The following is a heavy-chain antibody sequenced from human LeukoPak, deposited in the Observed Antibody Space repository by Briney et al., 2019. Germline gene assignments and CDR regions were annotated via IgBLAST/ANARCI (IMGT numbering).Heavy chain of an antibody. J-gene: IGHJ4*02. CDR2: ISNSGGTI. CDR3: ARDATYYDFWSGYYYLDY. Sequence: GGSLRLSCAASGFTFSDYYMSWIRQAPGKGLEWVSYISNSGGTIYYADSVKGRFTISRDNAKNSLYLQMNSLRAEDTALYYCARDATYYDFWSGYYYLDYWGQGTLVTVSS. D-gene: IGHD3-3*01. V-gene: IGHV3-11*01. CDR1: GFTFSDYY.